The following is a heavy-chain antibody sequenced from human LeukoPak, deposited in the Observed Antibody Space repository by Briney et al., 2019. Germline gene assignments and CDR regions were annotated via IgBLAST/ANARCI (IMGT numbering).Heavy chain of an antibody. Sequence: ASVKVSCKAYRYTFTSYYMHWVRQAPGQGLEWMGRINPNSGDTNYTQRFQGRVTMTRGTSINTAYMELSRLKSDDTAVYYCARDLASRGGDCPRWFDPWGQGTLVTVSS. J-gene: IGHJ5*02. CDR1: RYTFTSYY. CDR2: INPNSGDT. D-gene: IGHD2-21*02. V-gene: IGHV1-2*02. CDR3: ARDLASRGGDCPRWFDP.